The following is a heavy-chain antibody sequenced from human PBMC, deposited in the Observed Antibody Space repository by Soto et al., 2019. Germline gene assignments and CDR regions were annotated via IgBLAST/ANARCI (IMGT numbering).Heavy chain of an antibody. CDR1: GGSISSYY. CDR2: IYYSGST. Sequence: SETLSLTCTVSGGSISSYYWSWIRQPPGKGLEWIGYIYYSGSTNYNPSLKSRVTISVDTSKNQFSLKLSSVTAADTAVYYCATASYYDSSGYYYFDYWGQGTLVTVSS. CDR3: ATASYYDSSGYYYFDY. V-gene: IGHV4-59*08. D-gene: IGHD3-22*01. J-gene: IGHJ4*02.